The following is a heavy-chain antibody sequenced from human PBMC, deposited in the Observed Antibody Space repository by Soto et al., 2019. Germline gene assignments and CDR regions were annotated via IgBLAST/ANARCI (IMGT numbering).Heavy chain of an antibody. CDR1: GFSFRSYG. CDR3: AKGQYYYGSGSPYYAMDV. J-gene: IGHJ6*02. CDR2: ISYDGNNK. V-gene: IGHV3-30*18. D-gene: IGHD3-10*01. Sequence: PGGSLRLSCAASGFSFRSYGMHWVRQAPGKGLEWVAVISYDGNNKYYADSVKGRLTISRDSSKNTLYLQLNSLRAEDTAVYYCAKGQYYYGSGSPYYAMDVWGQGTTVTVSS.